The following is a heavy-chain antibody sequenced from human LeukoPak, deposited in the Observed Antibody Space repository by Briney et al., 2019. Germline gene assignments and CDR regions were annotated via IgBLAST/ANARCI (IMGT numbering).Heavy chain of an antibody. CDR2: INDSGST. Sequence: SETLSLTCTVSGVSITSHFWSWIRQPPGKGLEWIGEINDSGSTNYNPSLKSRATISADTSKNQFSLNLSSVTAADTAVYYCARHMLGGKRSFDSWGQGTLVTVSS. CDR3: ARHMLGGKRSFDS. J-gene: IGHJ4*02. CDR1: GVSITSHF. V-gene: IGHV4-34*01. D-gene: IGHD4-23*01.